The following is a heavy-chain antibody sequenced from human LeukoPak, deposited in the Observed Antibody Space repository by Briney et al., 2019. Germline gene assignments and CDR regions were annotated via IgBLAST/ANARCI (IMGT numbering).Heavy chain of an antibody. V-gene: IGHV3-23*01. D-gene: IGHD3-22*01. J-gene: IGHJ5*01. CDR3: ATGYSDSLRSPLDS. CDR2: ISGRGGNT. CDR1: GLTFNNYA. Sequence: GGSLRLSCAASGLTFNNYALTWIRQAPGKGLEWVSSISGRGGNTYYADSVKGRFTISRDDSKNTLFLQMNSLRAEDTGVYYCATGYSDSLRSPLDSWGQGTLVTVSS.